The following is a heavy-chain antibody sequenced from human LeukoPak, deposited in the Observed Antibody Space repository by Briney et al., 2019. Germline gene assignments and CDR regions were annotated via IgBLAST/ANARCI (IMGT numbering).Heavy chain of an antibody. V-gene: IGHV4-59*01. D-gene: IGHD2-2*01. Sequence: SETLSLTCPVSGGSLSSYYWSWIRQPPGKGLEWIGYIYYSGSTNYNASLKSRVTISVDTSKNQFSLKLSSVTASDTAVYYCAREGGYCISTSCSYYYYYYMVVWGKGTTVTVSS. CDR2: IYYSGST. J-gene: IGHJ6*03. CDR3: AREGGYCISTSCSYYYYYYMVV. CDR1: GGSLSSYY.